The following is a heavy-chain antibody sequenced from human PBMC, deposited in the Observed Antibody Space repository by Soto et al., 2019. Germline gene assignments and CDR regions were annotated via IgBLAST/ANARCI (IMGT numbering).Heavy chain of an antibody. CDR1: GFTFSSYS. CDR2: ISSSSSNT. J-gene: IGHJ4*02. CDR3: AGELEPLKFDY. D-gene: IGHD1-1*01. V-gene: IGHV3-21*04. Sequence: GGSLRLSCAASGFTFSSYSMNWVRQAPGKGLEWVSSISSSSSNTYYADSVKGRFTISRDNSKNTLYLQMNSLRAEDTAVYYCAGELEPLKFDYWGQGTLVTVSS.